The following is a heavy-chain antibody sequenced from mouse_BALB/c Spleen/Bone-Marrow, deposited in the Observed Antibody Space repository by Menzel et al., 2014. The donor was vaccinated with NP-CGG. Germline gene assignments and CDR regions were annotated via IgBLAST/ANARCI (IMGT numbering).Heavy chain of an antibody. CDR1: GYSFTGYY. J-gene: IGHJ1*01. D-gene: IGHD1-2*01. CDR3: ARGDTTATHWYFDV. V-gene: IGHV1S34*01. Sequence: LVKTGASVKISCKASGYSFTGYYMHWVKQSHGKSLEGIGYISCYNGATSHNQKFKGKATFTVDTPSSTAYMQFNSLTSEDSAVYYCARGDTTATHWYFDVWGARTTVTVSS. CDR2: ISCYNGAT.